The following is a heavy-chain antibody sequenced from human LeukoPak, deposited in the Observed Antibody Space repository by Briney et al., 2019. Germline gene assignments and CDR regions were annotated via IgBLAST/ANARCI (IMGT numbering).Heavy chain of an antibody. V-gene: IGHV4-4*07. D-gene: IGHD2-2*01. CDR2: IYTSGST. CDR3: ARVLGSTSSDWFDP. CDR1: GGSISSYY. Sequence: SETLSLTCTVSGGSISSYYWSWLRQPAGKGLEWIGRIYTSGSTNYNPSLKSRVTMSVDTSKNQFSLKLSSVPAADTAVYYCARVLGSTSSDWFDPWGQGTLVTVSS. J-gene: IGHJ5*02.